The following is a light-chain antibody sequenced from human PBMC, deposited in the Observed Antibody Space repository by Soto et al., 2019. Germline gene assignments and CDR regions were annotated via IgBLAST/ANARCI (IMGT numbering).Light chain of an antibody. CDR3: QQSYSTPPT. V-gene: IGKV1-39*01. J-gene: IGKJ5*01. Sequence: DIQMTQSPSSLSATVGDSVTMSCRASQTISTYLNWYQQKPGKAPTLLIFTASTLQSGVPSRFSGSGSGTDFTLTISSVHPEDFATYYCQQSYSTPPTFGQGTRLE. CDR1: QTISTY. CDR2: TAS.